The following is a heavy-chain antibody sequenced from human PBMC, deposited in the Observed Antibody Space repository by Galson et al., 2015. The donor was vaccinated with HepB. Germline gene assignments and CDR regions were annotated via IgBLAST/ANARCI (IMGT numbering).Heavy chain of an antibody. CDR3: ARHGFVVVPAAPDY. J-gene: IGHJ4*02. D-gene: IGHD2-2*01. Sequence: ETLSLTCTVSGGSISSSSYYWGWIRQPPGKGLEWIGSIYYSGSTYYNPSLKSRVTISVDTSKNQFSLKLSSVTAADTAVYYCARHGFVVVPAAPDYWGQGTLVTVSS. CDR1: GGSISSSSYY. CDR2: IYYSGST. V-gene: IGHV4-39*01.